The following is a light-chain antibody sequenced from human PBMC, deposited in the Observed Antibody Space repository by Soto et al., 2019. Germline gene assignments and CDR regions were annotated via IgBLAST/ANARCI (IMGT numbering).Light chain of an antibody. Sequence: QAVVTQEPSLTASPGGTVTLTCGSSTGAVTNGHYPYWFQQKPGQAPRTLIYDTTNRHSWTPARFSGSLLGGKAALTLSGAQPEDEAEYYCLLSYNGLYVFGTGTKVTVL. J-gene: IGLJ1*01. CDR2: DTT. CDR1: TGAVTNGHY. CDR3: LLSYNGLYV. V-gene: IGLV7-46*01.